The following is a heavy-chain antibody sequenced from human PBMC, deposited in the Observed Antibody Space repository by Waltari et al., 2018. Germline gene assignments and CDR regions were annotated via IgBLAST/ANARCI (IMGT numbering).Heavy chain of an antibody. V-gene: IGHV1-69*05. CDR2: TTPNLGKS. Sequence: QVQLVQSGAEVEKPGPSVRVSCKESGGPLSSSPLSWVRGAPGQGLGWMGGTTPNLGKSNYAQKYRGSVTITTDENTRTAYMELSSMRPEDTAVYYWARSTRGYSGYDHKAVDAFDIWGQGTMVTVSS. D-gene: IGHD5-12*01. J-gene: IGHJ3*02. CDR1: GGPLSSSP. CDR3: ARSTRGYSGYDHKAVDAFDI.